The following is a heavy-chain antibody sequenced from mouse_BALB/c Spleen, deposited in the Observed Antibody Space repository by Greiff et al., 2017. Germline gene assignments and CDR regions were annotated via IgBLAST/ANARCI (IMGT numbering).Heavy chain of an antibody. CDR2: IYPGDGDT. CDR3: AREGGKRYAMDY. V-gene: IGHV1-82*01. Sequence: VQLQQSGPELVKPGASVKISCKASGYAFSSSWMNWVKQRPGQGLEWIGRIYPGDGDTNYNGKFKGKATLTADKSSSTAYMQLSSLTSVDSAVYFCAREGGKRYAMDYWGQGTSVTVSS. D-gene: IGHD2-1*01. J-gene: IGHJ4*01. CDR1: GYAFSSSW.